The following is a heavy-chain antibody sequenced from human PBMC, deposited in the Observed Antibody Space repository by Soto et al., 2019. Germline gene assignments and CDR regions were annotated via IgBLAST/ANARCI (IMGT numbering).Heavy chain of an antibody. D-gene: IGHD3-3*01. V-gene: IGHV4-4*07. CDR3: ARGGMVIIPTTTAFDY. CDR1: GGCINTYY. Sequence: SETLSITCTVCGGCINTYYWSWIRQPAGKGLEWIGRIYASGSTNYNPSLKRRVTMSVATSKNQFSLKLSSVTAADTAVYYCARGGMVIIPTTTAFDYWGQGTLRTVSS. CDR2: IYASGST. J-gene: IGHJ4*02.